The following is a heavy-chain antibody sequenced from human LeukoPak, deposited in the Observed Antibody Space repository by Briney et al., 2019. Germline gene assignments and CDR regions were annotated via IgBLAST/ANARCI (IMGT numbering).Heavy chain of an antibody. CDR1: GFTFDDYA. Sequence: GGSLRLSCAASGFTFDDYAMHWVRQAPGKGLEWVSGISWNGDSIGYADSVKGRFTISRDNAKNSLYLQMNSLRVEDTALYYCTKGSGSHYYFDYWGQGTLVTVSS. CDR3: TKGSGSHYYFDY. CDR2: ISWNGDSI. V-gene: IGHV3-9*01. J-gene: IGHJ4*02. D-gene: IGHD1-26*01.